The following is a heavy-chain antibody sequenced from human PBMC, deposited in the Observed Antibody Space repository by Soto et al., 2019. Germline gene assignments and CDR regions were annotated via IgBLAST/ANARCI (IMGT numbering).Heavy chain of an antibody. J-gene: IGHJ4*02. CDR2: INHRGST. Sequence: QVQLQQWGAGLLKPSETLSLTCAVYGGSFIGYYWSWILQPPGKGLEWIAEINHRGSTKYNPSLKSRVTISVDTSKNQFSLRLSSVTAADTAVYYCARVDDYWGQGTLVTVSS. V-gene: IGHV4-34*01. CDR1: GGSFIGYY. CDR3: ARVDDY.